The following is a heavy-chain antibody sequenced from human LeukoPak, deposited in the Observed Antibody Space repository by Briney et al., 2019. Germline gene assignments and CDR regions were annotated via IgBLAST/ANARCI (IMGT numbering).Heavy chain of an antibody. CDR1: GYTFTSYA. D-gene: IGHD3-22*01. V-gene: IGHV1-3*03. J-gene: IGHJ4*02. CDR2: INAGNGNT. Sequence: GASVKVSCKASGYTFTSYAMHWVRQAPGQRLEWMGWINAGNGNTKYSQEFQGRATITRDTSASTAYMELSSLRSEDMAVYYCARELNDSSGYPFDYWGQGTLVTVSS. CDR3: ARELNDSSGYPFDY.